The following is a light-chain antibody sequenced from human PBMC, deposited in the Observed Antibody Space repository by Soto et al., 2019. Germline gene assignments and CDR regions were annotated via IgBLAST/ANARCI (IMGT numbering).Light chain of an antibody. J-gene: IGKJ1*01. CDR1: QSISTY. V-gene: IGKV1-5*01. Sequence: DIQMTQSPSSLSASVGDRVTITCRASQSISTYLYWYQQKPGKAPKLLIFDASILESGVPSRFSGSGSGTQFTLTISSLQPDDFATYYCQQYNSYLRTFGQGTKVDIK. CDR2: DAS. CDR3: QQYNSYLRT.